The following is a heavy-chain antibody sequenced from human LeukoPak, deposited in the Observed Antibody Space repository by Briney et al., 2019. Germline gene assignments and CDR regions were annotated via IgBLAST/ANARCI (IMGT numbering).Heavy chain of an antibody. Sequence: SETLSLTCDVSDGSFSGYYWGWIRQPPGKELEWIGEITHSGSSNYCTSLKSRVTLYLDKSKRQFSLTLSSVTVADTGVYYCARGPGNYYTYQPFYYMDVWGKGTAVIVS. CDR3: ARGPGNYYTYQPFYYMDV. V-gene: IGHV4-34*01. J-gene: IGHJ6*03. CDR1: DGSFSGYY. D-gene: IGHD3-22*01. CDR2: ITHSGSS.